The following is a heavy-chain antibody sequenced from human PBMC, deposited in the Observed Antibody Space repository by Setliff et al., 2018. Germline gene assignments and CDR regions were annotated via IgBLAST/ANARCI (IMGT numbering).Heavy chain of an antibody. CDR1: GGSISSGSYY. D-gene: IGHD3-3*01. CDR2: IFPSGST. V-gene: IGHV4-61*02. Sequence: KTSETLSLTCTVSGGSISSGSYYWSWIRQPAGKGLEWIGRIFPSGSTNYNPSLKSRVTISVDTSKNQFSLKLSSVTAADTAVYYCARAFTYYNFWSGYGYGMDVWGQGTTVTVSS. CDR3: ARAFTYYNFWSGYGYGMDV. J-gene: IGHJ6*02.